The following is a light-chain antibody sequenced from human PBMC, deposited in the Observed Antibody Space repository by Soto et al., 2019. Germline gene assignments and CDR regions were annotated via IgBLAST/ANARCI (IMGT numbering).Light chain of an antibody. CDR3: QQYNNWPPRFT. J-gene: IGKJ3*01. CDR2: GAT. CDR1: ETLSNN. V-gene: IGKV3-15*01. Sequence: EIVMTQSPATPSVSPGDRVTLSCRASETLSNNLAWCHQKPGQAPRLLIYGATTRATGIPARFSGSGSGTEFTLTISSLQSEDFAIYYCQQYNNWPPRFTFGPGTKVDIK.